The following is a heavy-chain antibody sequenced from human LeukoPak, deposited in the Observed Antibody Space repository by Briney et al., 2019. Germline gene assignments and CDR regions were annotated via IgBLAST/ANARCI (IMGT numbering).Heavy chain of an antibody. CDR3: VKVAKYYYGSETYYFFEH. V-gene: IGHV3-7*01. Sequence: GGSLRLSCAASGFTFTTYWMSWVRQLPGKGLEWVANTNQDGTEKYYVDSVKGRFTISRDNAKNSLDLQMNSLRVEDTGIYYCVKVAKYYYGSETYYFFEHWGQGTPVTASS. D-gene: IGHD3-10*01. CDR2: TNQDGTEK. J-gene: IGHJ4*02. CDR1: GFTFTTYW.